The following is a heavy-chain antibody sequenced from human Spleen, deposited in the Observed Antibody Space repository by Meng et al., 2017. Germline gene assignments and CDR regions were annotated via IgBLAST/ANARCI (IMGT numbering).Heavy chain of an antibody. Sequence: ASVKVSCKASGYTFTSYAMHWVRQAPGQRLEWMGWINAGNGNTKYSQKFQGRVTITRDTSPGTAYMELSSLRSEDTAVYYCARAYGDYGIYYYGMDVWGQGTTVTVSS. J-gene: IGHJ6*02. CDR1: GYTFTSYA. CDR2: INAGNGNT. D-gene: IGHD4-17*01. V-gene: IGHV1-3*01. CDR3: ARAYGDYGIYYYGMDV.